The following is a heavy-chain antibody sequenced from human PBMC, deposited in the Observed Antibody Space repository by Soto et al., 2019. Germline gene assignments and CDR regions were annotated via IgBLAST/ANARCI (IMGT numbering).Heavy chain of an antibody. V-gene: IGHV1-69*13. J-gene: IGHJ4*02. CDR2: IIPIFATA. D-gene: IGHD3-22*01. CDR3: ARQFDSDTSGYYYAY. CDR1: GGTFSTYA. Sequence: SSVKVSCKASGGTFSTYAISWLRQGPGQGLEWMGEIIPIFATANYAQKFQGRVTITADESTSTAYMELSSLRSEDTAVYYCARQFDSDTSGYYYAYWGQGTLVTVYS.